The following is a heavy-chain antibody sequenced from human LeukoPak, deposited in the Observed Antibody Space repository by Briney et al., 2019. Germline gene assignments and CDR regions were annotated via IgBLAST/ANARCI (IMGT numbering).Heavy chain of an antibody. J-gene: IGHJ5*01. CDR2: INHSGRT. D-gene: IGHD2-15*01. CDR3: ASAVVVVAATTGWFDS. CDR1: GGSFSGYY. V-gene: IGHV4-34*01. Sequence: SETLSLTCAVYGGSFSGYYWSWVRQPPGKGLEWIGEINHSGRTNYKPSLKSRVTISVETSKNQFSLKLSSVTAADTAVYYCASAVVVVAATTGWFDSWGQGTLVTVSS.